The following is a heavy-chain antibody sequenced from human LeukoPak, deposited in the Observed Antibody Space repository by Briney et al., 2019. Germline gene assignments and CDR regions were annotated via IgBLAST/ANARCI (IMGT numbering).Heavy chain of an antibody. CDR1: GGSISSSSYY. Sequence: PSETLSLTCTVSGGSISSSSYYREWIRQPPGKGLEWIGAFYSRGSTYYNPSLKSRVTISVDTSKNQFSLKLSSVTAVDTAVYYCARRIAVAYDSFDIWGQGTMVTVSS. CDR2: FYSRGST. D-gene: IGHD6-19*01. V-gene: IGHV4-39*01. CDR3: ARRIAVAYDSFDI. J-gene: IGHJ3*02.